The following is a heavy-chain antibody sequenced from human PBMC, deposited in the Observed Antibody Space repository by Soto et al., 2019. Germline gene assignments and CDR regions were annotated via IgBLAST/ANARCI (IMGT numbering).Heavy chain of an antibody. Sequence: PSETLSLTCTVSGGSISSGGYYWSWIRQHPGKGLEWSGYIYYSGSTYYNPSLKSRVTISVDTSKNHVSLKLSSVTAADTAVYYCARDRRYCSSTSCYAGGWFDPWGQGTLVTVSS. D-gene: IGHD2-2*01. CDR2: IYYSGST. V-gene: IGHV4-31*03. CDR3: ARDRRYCSSTSCYAGGWFDP. J-gene: IGHJ5*02. CDR1: GGSISSGGYY.